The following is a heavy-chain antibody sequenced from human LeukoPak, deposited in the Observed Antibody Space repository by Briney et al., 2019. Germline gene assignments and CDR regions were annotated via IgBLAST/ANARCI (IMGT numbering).Heavy chain of an antibody. D-gene: IGHD6-13*01. Sequence: SETLPLTCTVSGGSISSYYWSWIRQPPGKGLEWIGYIYYSGSTNYNPSLKSRVTISVDTSKNQFSLKLSSVTAADTAVYYCARVAAAGPETAFDIWGQGTMVTVSS. CDR2: IYYSGST. CDR3: ARVAAAGPETAFDI. J-gene: IGHJ3*02. CDR1: GGSISSYY. V-gene: IGHV4-59*01.